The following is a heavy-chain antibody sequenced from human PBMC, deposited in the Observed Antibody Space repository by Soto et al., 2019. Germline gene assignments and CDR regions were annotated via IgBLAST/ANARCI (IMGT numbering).Heavy chain of an antibody. CDR3: VRDGHWTYGSCSTNFLVN. CDR2: FGRDDRVI. J-gene: IGHJ1*01. CDR1: GFIFSDFG. D-gene: IGHD3-10*01. Sequence: GGSVRLSCVASGFIFSDFGMNWVRQAPGKGLEWISYFGRDDRVIYHADSVEGRFTVSRDNAKHSLFLQMNSLRDEDTAVYFCVRDGHWTYGSCSTNFLVNWRPGTLVTVFS. V-gene: IGHV3-48*02.